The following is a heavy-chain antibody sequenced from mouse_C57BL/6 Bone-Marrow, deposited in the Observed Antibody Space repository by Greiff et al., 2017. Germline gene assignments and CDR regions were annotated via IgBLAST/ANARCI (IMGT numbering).Heavy chain of an antibody. Sequence: QVQLQQPGAELVMPGASVKLSCKASGYTFTSYWMHWVKQRPGQGLEWIGEIDPSDSYTNYNQKFKGTSTLTVDKSSSTAYLPHSSLSSEDSAVYYCARERAQAGAMDYWGQGTSVTVSS. CDR2: IDPSDSYT. CDR1: GYTFTSYW. J-gene: IGHJ4*01. D-gene: IGHD3-2*02. CDR3: ARERAQAGAMDY. V-gene: IGHV1-69*01.